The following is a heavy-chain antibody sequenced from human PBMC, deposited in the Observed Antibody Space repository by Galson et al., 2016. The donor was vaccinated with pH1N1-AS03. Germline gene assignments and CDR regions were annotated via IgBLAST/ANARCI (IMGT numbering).Heavy chain of an antibody. V-gene: IGHV3-23*01. Sequence: SLRLSCAASGFTFSSYDMNWARQAPGKGLEWVSTINGDGSGTFYADSVKGRFTISRDNSKATLYLQMSRLRADDTAVYYCAGSDFWGHGTLVTVSS. J-gene: IGHJ5*01. CDR2: INGDGSGT. CDR3: AGSDF. CDR1: GFTFSSYD.